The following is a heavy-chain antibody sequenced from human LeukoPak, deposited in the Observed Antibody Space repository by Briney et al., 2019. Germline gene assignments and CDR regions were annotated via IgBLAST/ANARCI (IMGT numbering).Heavy chain of an antibody. CDR1: GFTFSSYS. J-gene: IGHJ4*02. D-gene: IGHD6-13*01. CDR2: ISSSSSSYI. Sequence: PGGSLRLSCAASGFTFSSYSMNWVRQAPGKGLEWVSSISSSSSSYIYYADSVKGRFTISRDNAKNSLYLQMNSLRAGDTAVYYFARDGMGEDLSSRWAKGLGYWGQGTLVTVSS. V-gene: IGHV3-21*01. CDR3: ARDGMGEDLSSRWAKGLGY.